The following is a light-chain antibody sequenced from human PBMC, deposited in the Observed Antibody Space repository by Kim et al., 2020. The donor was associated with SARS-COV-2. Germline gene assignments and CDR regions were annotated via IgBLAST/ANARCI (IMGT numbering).Light chain of an antibody. CDR3: HAWDTNTVV. V-gene: IGLV3-1*01. CDR2: QDT. CDR1: KLGDNY. Sequence: SYELTQPPSASVSLGRTASITCSGDKLGDNYVSWYEKKAGQSPVLVIHQDTKRPSGIPERFSGSKSGNTATLTISGTQAMDEADYYCHAWDTNTVVFGGG. J-gene: IGLJ2*01.